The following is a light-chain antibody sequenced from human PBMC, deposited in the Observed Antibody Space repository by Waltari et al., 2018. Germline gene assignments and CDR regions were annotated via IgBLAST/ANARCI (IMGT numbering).Light chain of an antibody. CDR2: GAS. Sequence: EIVLTPSPGTMSLSPGDRATLSCRASQSVTASQVAWYQQKPGTAPRLLIYGASTRATGTPDRFSGTGSGTDFILTISGLEPEDFAVYFCQQYGSSIPFTFGPGTKV. CDR3: QQYGSSIPFT. V-gene: IGKV3-20*01. CDR1: QSVTASQ. J-gene: IGKJ3*01.